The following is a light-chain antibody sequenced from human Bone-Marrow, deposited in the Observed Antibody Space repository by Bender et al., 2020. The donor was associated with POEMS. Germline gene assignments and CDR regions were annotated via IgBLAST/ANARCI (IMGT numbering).Light chain of an antibody. CDR1: SSDVGGYNY. V-gene: IGLV2-11*01. J-gene: IGLJ2*01. Sequence: QSALTQPRSVSGSPGQSVTISCTGTSSDVGGYNYVSWYQQHPGKAPKLMIYVVNKRPSGVPDRFSGSKSGNTASLTISGLQADDEADYYCSYAGACTLIFGGGTKLAVL. CDR3: CSYAGACTLI. CDR2: VVN.